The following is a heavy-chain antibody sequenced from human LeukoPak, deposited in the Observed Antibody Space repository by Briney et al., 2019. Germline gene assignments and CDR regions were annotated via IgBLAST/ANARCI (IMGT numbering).Heavy chain of an antibody. CDR3: ARIGGITMVRGVPGYYFDY. V-gene: IGHV4-30-4*01. D-gene: IGHD3-10*01. Sequence: SETLSLTCTVSGGSISSGDYYWSWTRQPPGRALECIRYIYYSGCTYYNPSLKSRVTISVDTSKNQFSLKLSSVTAADTAVYYCARIGGITMVRGVPGYYFDYWGQRTLVTVSS. CDR2: IYYSGCT. CDR1: GGSISSGDYY. J-gene: IGHJ4*02.